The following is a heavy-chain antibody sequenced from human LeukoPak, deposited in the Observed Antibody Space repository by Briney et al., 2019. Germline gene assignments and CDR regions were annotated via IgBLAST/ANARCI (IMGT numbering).Heavy chain of an antibody. J-gene: IGHJ4*02. CDR2: IYYSGST. CDR3: ARGGSTGYLFDY. D-gene: IGHD3-22*01. CDR1: GGSITSGTYH. V-gene: IGHV4-39*07. Sequence: SETLSLTCTVSGGSITSGTYHWGWIRQPPGKGLEGIGSIYYSGSTYYNPSLKSRLTISVDTSKNQFSLKLSSVTAADTAVYCCARGGSTGYLFDYWGQGTLVTVAS.